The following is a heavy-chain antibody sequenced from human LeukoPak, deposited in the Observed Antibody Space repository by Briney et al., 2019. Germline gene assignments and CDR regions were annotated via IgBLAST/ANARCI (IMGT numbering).Heavy chain of an antibody. CDR2: INHSGNT. V-gene: IGHV4-34*01. CDR1: GGSFSDYY. Sequence: SETLSLTCAVYGGSFSDYYWSWIRQPPGKGLEWIGEINHSGNTNYNPSLKSRVTISVDTSKNQFSLKLSSVTAADTAVYYCARVGVPAAITFDYWGQGTLVTVSS. CDR3: ARVGVPAAITFDY. J-gene: IGHJ4*02. D-gene: IGHD2-2*01.